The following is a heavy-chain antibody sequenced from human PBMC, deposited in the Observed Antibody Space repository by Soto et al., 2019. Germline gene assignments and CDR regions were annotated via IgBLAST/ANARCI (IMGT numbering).Heavy chain of an antibody. V-gene: IGHV1-18*01. J-gene: IGHJ4*02. CDR3: ARDFYQSSGYCDY. Sequence: QVQLVQSGAEVKKPGASVKVSCKAYGYTFSSYGLSWVRQAPGQGLEWMGWISAYSGNTVYTQRFKGRLTMATDTPTGTAYMELRSLRSDDTAVYYCARDFYQSSGYCDYLGQGTLVTVSS. CDR2: ISAYSGNT. D-gene: IGHD3-22*01. CDR1: GYTFSSYG.